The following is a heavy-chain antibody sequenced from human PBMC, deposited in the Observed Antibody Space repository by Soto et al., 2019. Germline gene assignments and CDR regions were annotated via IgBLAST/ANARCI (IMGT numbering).Heavy chain of an antibody. D-gene: IGHD3-10*02. J-gene: IGHJ6*02. V-gene: IGHV1-3*01. CDR1: GSTFTAIT. CDR3: ARDYVKLGMDV. Sequence: QVQFVQSGAEVKEPGASVKVSCKASGSTFTAITLHWVRQAPGQRLEWMGCIHAGSDNTEYSQKFQARLTITRDTSASIVYMELSSLRAEDTALYYCARDYVKLGMDVWGQGTTVTVSS. CDR2: IHAGSDNT.